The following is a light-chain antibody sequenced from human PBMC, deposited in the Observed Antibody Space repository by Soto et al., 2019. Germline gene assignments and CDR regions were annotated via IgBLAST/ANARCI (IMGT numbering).Light chain of an antibody. CDR2: DNN. CDR1: SSNIGNNY. Sequence: QSALTQPPSVSAAPGQTVTISCSGSSSNIGNNYVSWYQQLPGTAPKLLIYDNNKRPSGIPDRFSGSKSGTSATLGITGLQTGDEADYYCGTWDSSLSAAVFGGGTKVTVL. V-gene: IGLV1-51*01. J-gene: IGLJ2*01. CDR3: GTWDSSLSAAV.